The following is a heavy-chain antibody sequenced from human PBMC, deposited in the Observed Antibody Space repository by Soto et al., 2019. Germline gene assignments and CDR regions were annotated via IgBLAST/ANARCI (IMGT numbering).Heavy chain of an antibody. Sequence: QVLLRQWGAGLLKPSETLSLTCAVYGGSFSSYYWSWIRQPPGKGLEWIGEINHSGSTNYNPSLKSRVSISIDTSMNQFSLNLSSVTAADTAVYYCARGPSPFDPWGQGTLVTVSS. CDR1: GGSFSSYY. J-gene: IGHJ5*02. CDR3: ARGPSPFDP. V-gene: IGHV4-34*02. CDR2: INHSGST.